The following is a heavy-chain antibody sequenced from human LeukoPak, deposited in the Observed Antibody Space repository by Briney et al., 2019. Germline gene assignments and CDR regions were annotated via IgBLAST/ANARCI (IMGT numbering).Heavy chain of an antibody. Sequence: SGTLSLTCAVSGGSISSSNWWSWVRQPPGKGLEWIGEIYHSGSTNYNPSLKSRVTMSVDTSKKQFSLKLSSVTAADTAVYYCARHAVEAASRWFDPWGQGTLVTVSS. CDR2: IYHSGST. V-gene: IGHV4-4*02. CDR3: ARHAVEAASRWFDP. D-gene: IGHD1-1*01. CDR1: GGSISSSNW. J-gene: IGHJ5*02.